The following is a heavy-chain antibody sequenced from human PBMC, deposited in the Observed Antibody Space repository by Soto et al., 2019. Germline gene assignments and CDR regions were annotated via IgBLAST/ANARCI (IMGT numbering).Heavy chain of an antibody. J-gene: IGHJ6*02. CDR3: ARRRSDSWQQLVISHTLGHYGMDV. CDR1: GFTFSSYE. Sequence: TGGSLRLSCAASGFTFSSYEMNWVRQAPGKGLEWVSYISSSGSTIYYADSVKGRFTISRDNAKNSLYLQMNSLRAEDKAVYYCARRRSDSWQQLVISHTLGHYGMDVCRQGAPVTVS. V-gene: IGHV3-48*03. D-gene: IGHD6-13*01. CDR2: ISSSGSTI.